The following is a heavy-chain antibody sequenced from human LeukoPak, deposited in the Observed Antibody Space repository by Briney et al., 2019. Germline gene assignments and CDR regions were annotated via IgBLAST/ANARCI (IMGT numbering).Heavy chain of an antibody. Sequence: PGGSLRLSCAASGFTFSSYSMNWVRQAPGKGLEWVSGISWNSGSIGYADSVKGRFTISRDNAKNSLYLQMNSLRAEDTALYYCAKDRSIAARRDFDYWGQGTLVTVSS. CDR2: ISWNSGSI. CDR3: AKDRSIAARRDFDY. CDR1: GFTFSSYS. V-gene: IGHV3-9*01. J-gene: IGHJ4*02. D-gene: IGHD6-6*01.